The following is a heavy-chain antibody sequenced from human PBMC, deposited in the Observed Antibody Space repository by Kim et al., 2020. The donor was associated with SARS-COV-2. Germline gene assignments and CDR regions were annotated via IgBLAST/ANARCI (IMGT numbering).Heavy chain of an antibody. CDR2: IYSGGST. Sequence: GGSLRLSCAASGFTVSSNHMSWVRQAPGKGLEWVSVIYSGGSTFYADSAKGRFTISRDNSKNTLYLQMNSLRAEDTAVYYCARDLYYYGMDVWGQGTTVTLSS. V-gene: IGHV3-53*01. CDR3: ARDLYYYGMDV. CDR1: GFTVSSNH. J-gene: IGHJ6*02.